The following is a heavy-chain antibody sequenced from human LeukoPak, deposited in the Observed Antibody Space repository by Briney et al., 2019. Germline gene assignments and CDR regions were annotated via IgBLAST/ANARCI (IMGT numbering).Heavy chain of an antibody. V-gene: IGHV1-69*04. CDR1: GGTFSSYT. D-gene: IGHD4-17*01. Sequence: GSSVKVSCKASGGTFSSYTISWVRQAPGQGLEWMGRIIPILGIASYAQKFQGRVTITADKSTSTAYLELSSLRSDDTAVYFCARDATDDYGDYVFDYWGQGTPVTVSS. J-gene: IGHJ4*02. CDR2: IIPILGIA. CDR3: ARDATDDYGDYVFDY.